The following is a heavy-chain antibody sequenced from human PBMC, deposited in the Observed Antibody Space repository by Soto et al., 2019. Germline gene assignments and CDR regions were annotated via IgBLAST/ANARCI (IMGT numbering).Heavy chain of an antibody. CDR1: GFTFSIYS. D-gene: IGHD3-3*01. Sequence: LXLSCAASGFTFSIYSMHWVLQAPGKGLEWVAVISYDGSNKYYADSVKGRFTISRDNSKNTLYLQMNSLRAEDTAVYYCARDGPGYDFWSGYSQNHYYYYGMDVWGQGTTVTVSS. CDR2: ISYDGSNK. J-gene: IGHJ6*02. V-gene: IGHV3-30-3*01. CDR3: ARDGPGYDFWSGYSQNHYYYYGMDV.